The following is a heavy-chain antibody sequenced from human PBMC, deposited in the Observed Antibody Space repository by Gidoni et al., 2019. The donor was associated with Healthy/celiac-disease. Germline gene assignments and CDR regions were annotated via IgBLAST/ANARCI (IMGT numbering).Heavy chain of an antibody. CDR2: INHSGST. Sequence: QVQLQQWGAGLLKPSETLSLTCAVYGGSFSGYYWSWIRQPPGKGLEWIGEINHSGSTNYNPSLKSRVTISVDTSKNQFSLKLSSVTAADTAVYYCARDEYYYGSGSRYWGQGTLVTVSS. D-gene: IGHD3-10*01. CDR1: GGSFSGYY. CDR3: ARDEYYYGSGSRY. J-gene: IGHJ4*02. V-gene: IGHV4-34*01.